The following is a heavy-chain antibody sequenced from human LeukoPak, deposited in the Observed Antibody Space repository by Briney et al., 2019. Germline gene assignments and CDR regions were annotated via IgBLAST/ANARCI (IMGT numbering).Heavy chain of an antibody. CDR1: GGIFSSYA. CDR3: ARDLPPYYFDY. J-gene: IGHJ4*02. CDR2: IIPILGIA. Sequence: ASVKVSCKASGGIFSSYAISWVRQAPGQGLEWMGRIIPILGIANYAQKFQGRVTITADKSTSTAYMDLSSLRSEDTAVYYCARDLPPYYFDYWGQGTLVTVSS. V-gene: IGHV1-69*04.